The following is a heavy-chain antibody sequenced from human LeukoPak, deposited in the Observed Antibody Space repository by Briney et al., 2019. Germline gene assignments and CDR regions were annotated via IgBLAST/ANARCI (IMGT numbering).Heavy chain of an antibody. J-gene: IGHJ4*02. D-gene: IGHD5-12*01. Sequence: PGGSLRLSCAASGFTFSSYGMHWVRQAPGKGLEWVSTVSGSGGSTYYTDSVKGRFTISRDNSKNTLYLQMNSLRAEDTAVYYCAKSEYSGYDFYSLWSPGYFDYWGQGTLVTVSS. CDR1: GFTFSSYG. CDR3: AKSEYSGYDFYSLWSPGYFDY. V-gene: IGHV3-23*01. CDR2: VSGSGGST.